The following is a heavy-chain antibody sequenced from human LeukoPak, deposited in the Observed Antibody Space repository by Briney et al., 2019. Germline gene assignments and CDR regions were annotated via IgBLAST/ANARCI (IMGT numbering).Heavy chain of an antibody. D-gene: IGHD6-6*01. J-gene: IGHJ1*01. CDR1: GGTFSTYA. CDR3: ARSSSSPLDAEYFQH. Sequence: SVTVSCKASGGTFSTYAISWVRQAPGQGVEGMGGIIPIFGTANYAQKFQGRVTITTDESTTTAYMELSSLRSEDTAVYYCARSSSSPLDAEYFQHWGQGTLVTVSS. V-gene: IGHV1-69*05. CDR2: IIPIFGTA.